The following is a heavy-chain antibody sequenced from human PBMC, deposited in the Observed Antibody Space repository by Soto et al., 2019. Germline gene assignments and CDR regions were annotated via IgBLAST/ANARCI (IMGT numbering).Heavy chain of an antibody. J-gene: IGHJ4*02. CDR2: IKSKTDGGTT. V-gene: IGHV3-15*01. CDR3: TTDSTQPFCDGGSCYSIPTKIHDS. Sequence: EVQLVESGGGLVEPGGSLRLSCAGSGFSFSNAWMSWVRQAPGKGLEWVGRIKSKTDGGTTDYIAPVKGRFTISRDDSISMLHLQMNSLKTEDTAMYYCTTDSTQPFCDGGSCYSIPTKIHDSWGQGTLVTVSS. CDR1: GFSFSNAW. D-gene: IGHD2-15*01.